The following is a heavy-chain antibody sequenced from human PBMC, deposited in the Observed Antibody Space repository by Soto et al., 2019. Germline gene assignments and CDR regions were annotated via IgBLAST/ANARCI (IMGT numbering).Heavy chain of an antibody. V-gene: IGHV3-30-3*01. D-gene: IGHD3-16*01. CDR2: ISYDGSNK. CDR3: AREGYVNGLGDRPFLVSLYYYGMDV. CDR1: VFTFSSYA. J-gene: IGHJ6*02. Sequence: PWGSLRLSCAASVFTFSSYAMHWFRQAPGKGLEWVAVISYDGSNKYYADSVKGRFTISRDNSKNTLYLQMNSLRAEDTAVYYCAREGYVNGLGDRPFLVSLYYYGMDVWGQGTTVTVSS.